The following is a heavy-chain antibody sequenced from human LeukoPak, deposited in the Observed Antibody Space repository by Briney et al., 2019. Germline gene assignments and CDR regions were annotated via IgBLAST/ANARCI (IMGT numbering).Heavy chain of an antibody. D-gene: IGHD3-22*01. Sequence: GGSLRLSCAASGFTFDDFGMSWVRQVPREGLEWVAGINWNGDNTGYADSVKGRFTISRDNAKNSLYLQMNSLRAEDTALYYCAAGSSGYSYFGAFDIWGQGTMVTVSS. CDR2: INWNGDNT. CDR3: AAGSSGYSYFGAFDI. J-gene: IGHJ3*02. CDR1: GFTFDDFG. V-gene: IGHV3-20*04.